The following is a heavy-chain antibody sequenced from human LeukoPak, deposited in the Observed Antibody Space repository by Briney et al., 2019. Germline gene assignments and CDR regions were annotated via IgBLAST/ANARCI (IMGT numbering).Heavy chain of an antibody. Sequence: PGGSLRLSCAASGFTFDDYAMHWVRQAPGKGLEWVSGISWNSGSIGYADSVKGRFTISRDNAKNSLYLQMNSLRAEDTALYYCVKDSGGSRPFDIWGQGTMVTVSS. CDR1: GFTFDDYA. CDR3: VKDSGGSRPFDI. J-gene: IGHJ3*02. CDR2: ISWNSGSI. D-gene: IGHD3-16*01. V-gene: IGHV3-9*01.